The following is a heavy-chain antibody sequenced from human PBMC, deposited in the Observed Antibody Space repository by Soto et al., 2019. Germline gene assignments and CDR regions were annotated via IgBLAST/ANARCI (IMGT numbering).Heavy chain of an antibody. CDR1: GGSISGDY. D-gene: IGHD2-21*02. CDR2: MYNTGST. V-gene: IGHV4-59*01. CDR3: ARDLWGYCGTDCYPLDV. J-gene: IGHJ6*02. Sequence: SETLSLTCTGSGGSISGDYWSWIRPPPGKGLEWIGYMYNTGSTVYNPSFKSRVTISVDTSKNQFSLKLNSVTAADTAVYYCARDLWGYCGTDCYPLDVWGQGTTVT.